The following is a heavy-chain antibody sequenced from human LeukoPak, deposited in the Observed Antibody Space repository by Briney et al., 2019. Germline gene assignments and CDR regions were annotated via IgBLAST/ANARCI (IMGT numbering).Heavy chain of an antibody. Sequence: ASVKVSCKASGGTFSSYAISWVRQAPGQGLEWMGWISAYNGNTNYAQKLQGRVTMTTNTSTSTAYMELRSLRSDDTAVYYCARLRYYYFDYWGQGTLVTVSS. D-gene: IGHD1-14*01. V-gene: IGHV1-18*01. CDR1: GGTFSSYA. CDR2: ISAYNGNT. CDR3: ARLRYYYFDY. J-gene: IGHJ4*02.